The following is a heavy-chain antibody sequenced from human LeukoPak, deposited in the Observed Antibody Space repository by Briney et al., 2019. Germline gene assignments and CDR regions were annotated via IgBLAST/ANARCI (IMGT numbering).Heavy chain of an antibody. CDR2: IWYDGSNI. Sequence: SGGSLRLSCAASGISFSSHGMHWVHQAPGKGLEWVAVIWYDGSNIYYADSVKGRFTISRDNSKNTLYLQMNSLRAEDTALYYCARARNDYDSNGFSLLDYWGQGTLVTVSS. J-gene: IGHJ4*02. CDR3: ARARNDYDSNGFSLLDY. CDR1: GISFSSHG. D-gene: IGHD3-22*01. V-gene: IGHV3-33*01.